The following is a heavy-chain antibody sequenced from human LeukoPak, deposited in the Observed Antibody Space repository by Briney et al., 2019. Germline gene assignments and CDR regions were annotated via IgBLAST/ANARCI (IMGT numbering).Heavy chain of an antibody. J-gene: IGHJ3*02. CDR2: INHSGST. CDR1: GGSFSGYY. Sequence: SETLSLTCAVYGGSFSGYYWSWIRQPPGKGLKWIGEINHSGSTNYNPSLKSRVTISVDTSKNQFSLKLSSVTAADTAVYYCARGHSSGYPDAFDIWGQGTMVTVSS. CDR3: ARGHSSGYPDAFDI. V-gene: IGHV4-34*01. D-gene: IGHD3-22*01.